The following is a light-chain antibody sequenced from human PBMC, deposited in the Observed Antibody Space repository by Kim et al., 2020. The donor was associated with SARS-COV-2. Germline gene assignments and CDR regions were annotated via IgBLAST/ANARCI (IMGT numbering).Light chain of an antibody. Sequence: SYELTQPPSVSVPPGQTARITCSGDALPKKYAYWNQQKSGQAPVLVIYEDTKRPSGIPERFSGSSSGTMATLTISGAQVEDEADYYCYSTDSSGNHRVFGGGTQLTVL. V-gene: IGLV3-10*01. CDR3: YSTDSSGNHRV. CDR1: ALPKKY. J-gene: IGLJ3*02. CDR2: EDT.